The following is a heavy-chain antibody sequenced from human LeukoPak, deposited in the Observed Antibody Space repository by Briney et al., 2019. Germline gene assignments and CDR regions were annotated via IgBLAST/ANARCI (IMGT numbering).Heavy chain of an antibody. J-gene: IGHJ5*02. CDR2: ISGCGGST. CDR1: GFTFSSYA. V-gene: IGHV3-23*01. D-gene: IGHD3-10*01. CDR3: AKDLRVSVLLWFGQRPDNWFDP. Sequence: GGSLRLSCAASGFTFSSYAMSWVRQAPGKGLEWVSAISGCGGSTYYADSVKGRFTISRDNSKNTLYLQMNSLRAEDTAVYYCAKDLRVSVLLWFGQRPDNWFDPWGQGTLVTVSS.